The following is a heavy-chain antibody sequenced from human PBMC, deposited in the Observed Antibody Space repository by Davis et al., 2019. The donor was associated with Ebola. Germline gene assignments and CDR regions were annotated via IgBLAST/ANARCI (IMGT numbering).Heavy chain of an antibody. Sequence: PGGSLRLSCKGSEYTFTTYWIGWVRQMPGKGLEWMGIIFPGDSDTRYSPSFQGQVSFSADMSINTAYLQWSSLKASDTAMYYCARFCSDSHCSPFDDWGQGTLVTVSS. J-gene: IGHJ4*02. D-gene: IGHD2-15*01. CDR2: IFPGDSDT. V-gene: IGHV5-51*01. CDR1: EYTFTTYW. CDR3: ARFCSDSHCSPFDD.